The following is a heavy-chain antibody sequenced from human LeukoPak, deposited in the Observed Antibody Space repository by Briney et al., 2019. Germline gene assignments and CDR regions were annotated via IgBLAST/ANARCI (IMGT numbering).Heavy chain of an antibody. CDR2: IIPIFGTA. V-gene: IGHV1-69*01. J-gene: IGHJ4*02. Sequence: GSSVTVSCQASGGTFSSYAISWVRQAPGQGFEWMGGIIPIFGTANYAQKFQGRVTITADESTSTAYMELSSLRSEDTAVYYCARGHSSSSGVDYWGQGTLVTVSS. CDR3: ARGHSSSSGVDY. D-gene: IGHD6-6*01. CDR1: GGTFSSYA.